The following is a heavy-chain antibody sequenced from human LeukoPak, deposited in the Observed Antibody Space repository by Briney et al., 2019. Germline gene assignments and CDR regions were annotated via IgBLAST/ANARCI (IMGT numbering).Heavy chain of an antibody. J-gene: IGHJ6*02. CDR3: AKSVYHYYYYGMDV. D-gene: IGHD2-2*02. CDR2: ISWNSGSI. V-gene: IGHV3-9*01. Sequence: PGGSLRLSCAASGFTFDDYAMHWVRQAPGKGLEWVSGISWNSGSIGYADSVKGRFTTSRDNAKNSLYLQMNSLRAEDTALYYCAKSVYHYYYYGMDVWGQGTTVTVSS. CDR1: GFTFDDYA.